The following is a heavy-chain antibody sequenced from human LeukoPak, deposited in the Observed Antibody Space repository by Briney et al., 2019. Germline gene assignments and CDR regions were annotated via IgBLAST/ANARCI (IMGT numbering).Heavy chain of an antibody. J-gene: IGHJ4*02. CDR1: GFRFNTYW. Sequence: GGSLRLSCAASGFRFNTYWMSWVRQAPGKGLEWVSLINRGGSTTVYAESVKGRFTISRDNSKNSLYLQMNSLRPEDTALYYCAKGPTIPPHYSTTRNYFETKAHFDYWGQGTLVTVSS. CDR3: AKGPTIPPHYSTTRNYFETKAHFDY. D-gene: IGHD1-26*01. CDR2: INRGGSTT. V-gene: IGHV3-43D*04.